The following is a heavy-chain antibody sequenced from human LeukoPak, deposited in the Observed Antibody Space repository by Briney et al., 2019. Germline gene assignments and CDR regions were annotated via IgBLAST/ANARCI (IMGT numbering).Heavy chain of an antibody. D-gene: IGHD1-14*01. CDR1: GFTFSSYG. Sequence: PGGSLRLSCAESGFTFSSYGMHWVRQAPGKGLEWVAFIRYDGSNKYYADSVKGRFTISRDNSKNTLYLQMNSLRAEDTAVYYCAKDTTPPKAGFDPWGQGTLVTVSS. CDR2: IRYDGSNK. J-gene: IGHJ5*02. V-gene: IGHV3-30*02. CDR3: AKDTTPPKAGFDP.